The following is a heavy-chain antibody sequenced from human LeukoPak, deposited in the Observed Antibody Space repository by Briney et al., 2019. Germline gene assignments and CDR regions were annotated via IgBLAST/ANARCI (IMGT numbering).Heavy chain of an antibody. V-gene: IGHV3-33*08. CDR2: IWYDGSNK. Sequence: GGSLRLSCAASGFTFSSYWMHWVRQAPGKGLVWVAVIWYDGSNKYYADSVKGRFTISRDNSKNTLYLQMNSLRAEDTAVYYCARDSGEAPFDYWGQGTLVTVSS. J-gene: IGHJ4*02. CDR3: ARDSGEAPFDY. CDR1: GFTFSSYW. D-gene: IGHD7-27*01.